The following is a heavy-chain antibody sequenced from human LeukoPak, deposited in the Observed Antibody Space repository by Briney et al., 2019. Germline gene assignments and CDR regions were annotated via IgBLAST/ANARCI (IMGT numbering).Heavy chain of an antibody. CDR2: ISSSSSYI. CDR1: GFTFSSYS. V-gene: IGHV3-21*01. Sequence: PGGSLRLSCAASGFTFSSYSMNWVRQAPGKGLEWVSSISSSSSYIYYADSVKGRFTISRDNAKNSLYLQMNSLRAEDTAVYYCARDRIGVGSKFDYWGQGTLVTVSS. D-gene: IGHD3-3*01. J-gene: IGHJ4*02. CDR3: ARDRIGVGSKFDY.